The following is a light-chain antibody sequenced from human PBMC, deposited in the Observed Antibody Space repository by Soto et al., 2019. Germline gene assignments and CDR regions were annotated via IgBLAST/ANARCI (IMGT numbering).Light chain of an antibody. CDR1: SSDVGGYDF. V-gene: IGLV2-11*01. CDR2: DVN. Sequence: QSALTQPRSVSGSPGQSVTISCTGTSSDVGGYDFVSWYQQHPGKAPKLIIYDVNKRPSGVPDRFSGSKSGNTASLTISGLQAEDEADYCCCSYAGNYRVFGGGTQLTVL. CDR3: CSYAGNYRV. J-gene: IGLJ2*01.